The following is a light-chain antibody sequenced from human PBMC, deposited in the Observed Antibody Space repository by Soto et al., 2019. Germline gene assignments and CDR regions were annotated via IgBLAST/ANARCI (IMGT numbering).Light chain of an antibody. CDR2: SNS. CDR1: SSNIGAGYD. CDR3: QSYDSSLSGHVV. V-gene: IGLV1-40*01. Sequence: QSVLTQPPSGSGAPGQRVTISCTGSSSNIGAGYDVHWYQQLPGTAPKLLIYSNSNRPSGVPDRFSGSKSGTSASLAITGLQAEDEADYYCQSYDSSLSGHVVFGGGTKLTVL. J-gene: IGLJ2*01.